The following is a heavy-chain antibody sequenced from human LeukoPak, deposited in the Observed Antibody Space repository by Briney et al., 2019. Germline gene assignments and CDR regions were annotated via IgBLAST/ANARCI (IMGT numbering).Heavy chain of an antibody. D-gene: IGHD3-10*01. CDR3: ARDQDYYGSGSYGPDY. CDR1: GYSITTGYY. J-gene: IGHJ4*02. CDR2: IYTTGST. V-gene: IGHV4-38-2*02. Sequence: SETLSLTCTVSGYSITTGYYWGWIRQPPGKGLEWIASIYTTGSTFYNPSLTSRVTISVDPSNNQFSLKMASMTAADTAVYYCARDQDYYGSGSYGPDYWGQGILVTVSS.